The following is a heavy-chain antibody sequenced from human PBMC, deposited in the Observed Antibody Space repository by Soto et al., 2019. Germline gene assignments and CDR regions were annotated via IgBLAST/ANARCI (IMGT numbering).Heavy chain of an antibody. D-gene: IGHD2-2*01. CDR3: ARLYCISTSCYLGMDV. Sequence: QVQLVQSGAEVKKPGASVKVSCKASGYTFTSYGISWVRQAPGQGLEWMGWISAYNGNRNYVQKLQGRVTMTTDTSTSTAYMELRSLRSDDTAVYYCARLYCISTSCYLGMDVWGQGTTVTVCS. CDR2: ISAYNGNR. V-gene: IGHV1-18*01. CDR1: GYTFTSYG. J-gene: IGHJ6*02.